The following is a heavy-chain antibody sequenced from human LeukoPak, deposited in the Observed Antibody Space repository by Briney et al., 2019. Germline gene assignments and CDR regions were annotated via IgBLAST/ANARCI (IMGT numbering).Heavy chain of an antibody. CDR3: ARDTGDYYDSSGYYPDAFDI. J-gene: IGHJ3*02. V-gene: IGHV1-2*02. CDR1: GYTFTGYY. CDR2: INPNSGGT. D-gene: IGHD3-22*01. Sequence: GASVKVSCKASGYTFTGYYMHWVRQAPGQGLEWMGWINPNSGGTNYAQKFQGRVTMTRDTSISTAYMELSRLRSDDTAVYYCARDTGDYYDSSGYYPDAFDIWGQGTMVTVSS.